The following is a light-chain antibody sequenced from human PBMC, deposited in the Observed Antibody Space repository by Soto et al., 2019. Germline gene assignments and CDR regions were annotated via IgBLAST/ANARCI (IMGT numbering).Light chain of an antibody. Sequence: QSVLTQPPSASGTPGQRVTISCSGSSSNIGSHVVYWYQQLAGTAPKLLMYNNNQRPSGVHDRLSGSKSGTSASLVISGLQAEDEADYYCAVWDDSLDGWVFGGGTKLTVL. CDR2: NNN. CDR1: SSNIGSHV. V-gene: IGLV1-44*01. CDR3: AVWDDSLDGWV. J-gene: IGLJ3*02.